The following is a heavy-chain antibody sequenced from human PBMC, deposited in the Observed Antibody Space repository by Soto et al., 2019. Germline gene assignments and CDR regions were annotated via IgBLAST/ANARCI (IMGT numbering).Heavy chain of an antibody. D-gene: IGHD2-2*01. J-gene: IGHJ5*02. CDR3: ARDDCSSTSCYFDNWFDP. V-gene: IGHV4-34*01. Sequence: QVQLQQWGAGLLKPSETLSLTCAVYGGSFSGYYWSWIRQPPGKGLEWFGEINHSGSTNYNPSLKSRVAISVDTSKNQFSLQLSSVTAADTAVYYCARDDCSSTSCYFDNWFDPWGQGTLVTVSS. CDR2: INHSGST. CDR1: GGSFSGYY.